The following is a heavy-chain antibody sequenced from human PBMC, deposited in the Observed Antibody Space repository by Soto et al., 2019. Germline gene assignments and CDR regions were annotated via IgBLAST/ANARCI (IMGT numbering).Heavy chain of an antibody. J-gene: IGHJ5*02. Sequence: ASVKVSCKTSGGPFSSYAISWVRQAPGQGLEWMGGIVPILRRADYAQKFQGRVTVTADGAASTAYMELTSLRSEDTAVYYCARGGPSGLGCVYNWFYSWGQGTLVTVSS. CDR3: ARGGPSGLGCVYNWFYS. CDR2: IVPILRRA. V-gene: IGHV1-69*10. D-gene: IGHD5-12*01. CDR1: GGPFSSYA.